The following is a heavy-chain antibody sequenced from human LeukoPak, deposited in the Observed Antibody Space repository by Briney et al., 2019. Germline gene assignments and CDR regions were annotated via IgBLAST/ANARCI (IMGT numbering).Heavy chain of an antibody. Sequence: GGSLRLSCAASGFTFSAYAMHWVRRAPGKGLHWVSAIISNAESAYYEDSVQGRFTISRDNSKNMLYLQMDSLWAEDTAVYYCAKGAATLADGPDSWGQGTLVTVSS. CDR1: GFTFSAYA. D-gene: IGHD6-13*01. CDR3: AKGAATLADGPDS. J-gene: IGHJ4*02. V-gene: IGHV3-23*01. CDR2: IISNAESA.